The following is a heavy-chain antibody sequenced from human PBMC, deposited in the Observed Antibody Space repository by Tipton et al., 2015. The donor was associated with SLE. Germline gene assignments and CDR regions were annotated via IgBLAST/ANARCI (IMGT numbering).Heavy chain of an antibody. CDR3: AREYEVWASFDY. CDR1: GGSVSSGSYY. V-gene: IGHV4-39*07. J-gene: IGHJ4*02. D-gene: IGHD3-16*01. CDR2: IYYSGST. Sequence: TLSLTCIVSGGSVSSGSYYWSWIRQPPGKGLEWIGSIYYSGSTYYNPSLKSRVTISVDTSKNQFSLKLSSVTAADTAVYYCAREYEVWASFDYWGQGTLVTVSS.